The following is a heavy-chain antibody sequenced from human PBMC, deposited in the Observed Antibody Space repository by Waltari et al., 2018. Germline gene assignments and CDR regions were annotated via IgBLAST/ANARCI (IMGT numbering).Heavy chain of an antibody. J-gene: IGHJ5*02. CDR3: ARTPYYDSSGYYEEDWFDP. V-gene: IGHV1-69*14. CDR1: GGTFSSYA. CDR2: IIPIFGTA. Sequence: QVQLVQSGAEVKKHGSSVKVSCKASGGTFSSYAISWVRQAPGQGLEWMGGIIPIFGTANYAQKFQGRVTITADKSTSTAYMELSSLRSEDTAVYYCARTPYYDSSGYYEEDWFDPWGQGTLVTVSS. D-gene: IGHD3-22*01.